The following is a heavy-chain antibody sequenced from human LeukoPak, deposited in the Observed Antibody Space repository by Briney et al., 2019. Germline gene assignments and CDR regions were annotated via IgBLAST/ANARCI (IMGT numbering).Heavy chain of an antibody. CDR3: ARSGYYYGSGSSFYYYYYMDV. CDR2: IYTSGST. V-gene: IGHV4-61*02. Sequence: SETLSLTCTVSGGSISSGSYYWSWIRQPAGKGLEWIGRIYTSGSTNYNPSLKSRVTISVDTSKNQFSPKLSSVTAADTAVYYCARSGYYYGSGSSFYYYYYMDVWGKGTTVTISS. CDR1: GGSISSGSYY. J-gene: IGHJ6*03. D-gene: IGHD3-10*01.